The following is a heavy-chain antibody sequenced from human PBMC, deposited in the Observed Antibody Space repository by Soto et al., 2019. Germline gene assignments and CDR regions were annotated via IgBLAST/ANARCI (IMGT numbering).Heavy chain of an antibody. CDR3: VRLVIINEGWFDP. J-gene: IGHJ5*02. CDR1: GFTFSSYA. D-gene: IGHD3-9*01. CDR2: ISGSGGST. V-gene: IGHV3-23*01. Sequence: GGSLRLSCAASGFTFSSYAMSWVRQAPGKGLEWVSAISGSGGSTYYADSVKGRFTISRDNSKNTLYLQMNSLRAEDTAVYYCVRLVIINEGWFDPWGQGTLVTVSS.